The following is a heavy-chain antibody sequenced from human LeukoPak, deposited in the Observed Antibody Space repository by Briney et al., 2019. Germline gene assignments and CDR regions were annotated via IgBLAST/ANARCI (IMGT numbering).Heavy chain of an antibody. D-gene: IGHD6-13*01. CDR1: GGSFSGYY. CDR2: INHSGST. Sequence: SETLSLTCAVYGGSFSGYYWSWIRQPPGKGLEWIGEINHSGSTNYNPSLKSRVTISVDTSKNQFSLKLSSVTAADTAVYYCARDSSSWYNYFDYWGQGTLVTVSS. CDR3: ARDSSSWYNYFDY. J-gene: IGHJ4*02. V-gene: IGHV4-34*01.